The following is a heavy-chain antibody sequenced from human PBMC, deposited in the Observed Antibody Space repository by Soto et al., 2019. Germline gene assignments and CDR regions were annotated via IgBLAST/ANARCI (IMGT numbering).Heavy chain of an antibody. CDR3: ARGRGYVYGSNFYGLDV. V-gene: IGHV4-34*01. CDR2: INHSGTT. Sequence: SETLSLTCGVYRGSFSGFYWSWVRQTPGGGLEWIGEINHSGTTNYNPSFQNRVTISVDKSTNNFSLQMTSVTAADAAVYYCARGRGYVYGSNFYGLDVWGQGTTVTVSS. D-gene: IGHD6-25*01. J-gene: IGHJ6*02. CDR1: RGSFSGFY.